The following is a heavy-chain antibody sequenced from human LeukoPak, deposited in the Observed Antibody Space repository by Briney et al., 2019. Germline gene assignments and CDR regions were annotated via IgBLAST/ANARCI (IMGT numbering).Heavy chain of an antibody. CDR1: GFTFSSYG. J-gene: IGHJ4*02. CDR2: IRYDGSNK. CDR3: AKDIEVGATKIADLFDY. V-gene: IGHV3-30*02. D-gene: IGHD1-26*01. Sequence: GGSLRLSCAASGFTFSSYGMHWVRQAPGKGLEWVAFIRYDGSNKYYADSVKGRFTISRDNSKNTLYLQMNSLRAEDTAVYYCAKDIEVGATKIADLFDYWGQGTLVTVSS.